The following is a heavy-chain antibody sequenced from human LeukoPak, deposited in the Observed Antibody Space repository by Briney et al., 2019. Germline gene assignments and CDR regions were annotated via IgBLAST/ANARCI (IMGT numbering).Heavy chain of an antibody. CDR1: GFTFSSYS. CDR3: ARDTGSGWSFQPEFDY. CDR2: FISSSSYI. V-gene: IGHV3-21*01. D-gene: IGHD6-19*01. Sequence: GGSLRLSCAASGFTFSSYSMNWVRQAPGRGLEWASPFISSSSYIYYADSVKGRFTISRDNAKNSLYLQMNSLRAEDTAVYYCARDTGSGWSFQPEFDYWGQGTLVTVSS. J-gene: IGHJ4*02.